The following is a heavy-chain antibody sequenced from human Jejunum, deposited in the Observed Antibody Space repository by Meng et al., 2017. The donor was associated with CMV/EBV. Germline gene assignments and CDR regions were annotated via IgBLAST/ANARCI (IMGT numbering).Heavy chain of an antibody. CDR3: TSGDSGYPFS. D-gene: IGHD3-22*01. CDR2: IKPDGSYT. V-gene: IGHV3-74*01. J-gene: IGHJ4*02. Sequence: EVHLVESGGGLVQPGGSLRLSCAASGFTFSDNWMHWVRQTPGKGLVWVSRIKPDGSYTTYADSVKGRFTISRDNAKNTLYLQMNSLRAEDTSVYYCTSGDSGYPFSWGQGTLVTVSS. CDR1: GFTFSDNW.